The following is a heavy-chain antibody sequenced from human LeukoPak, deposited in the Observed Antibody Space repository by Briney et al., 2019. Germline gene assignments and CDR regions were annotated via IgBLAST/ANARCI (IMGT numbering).Heavy chain of an antibody. J-gene: IGHJ4*02. V-gene: IGHV3-23*01. Sequence: GGSLRLSSAASGFTFNSYAMYWVRQAPGKGLEWVSGIFGSGGSAHYADSVKGRFTIFRDNSKNTVYLQMNSLRAEDTAVYYCAKTTTGYSSGRYPGWPVDYWGQGTLVTVSS. CDR1: GFTFNSYA. CDR3: AKTTTGYSSGRYPGWPVDY. CDR2: IFGSGGSA. D-gene: IGHD6-19*01.